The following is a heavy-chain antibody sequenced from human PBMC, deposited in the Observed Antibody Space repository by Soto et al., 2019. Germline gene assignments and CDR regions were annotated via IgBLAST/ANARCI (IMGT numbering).Heavy chain of an antibody. D-gene: IGHD3-3*01. CDR1: GYSFTSYW. J-gene: IGHJ6*02. V-gene: IGHV5-51*01. Sequence: GESLKISCKGSGYSFTSYWIGWVRQMPGKGLEWMRIIYPGDSDTRYSPSFQGQVTISADKSISTAYLQWSSLKASDTAMYYCARNGPYYDFWSGYYRPERYYYYGMDVWGQGTTVTVSS. CDR2: IYPGDSDT. CDR3: ARNGPYYDFWSGYYRPERYYYYGMDV.